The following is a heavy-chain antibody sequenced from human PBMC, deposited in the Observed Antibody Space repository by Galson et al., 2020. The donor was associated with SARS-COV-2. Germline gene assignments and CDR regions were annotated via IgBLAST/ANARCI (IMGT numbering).Heavy chain of an antibody. D-gene: IGHD3-16*02. CDR3: ARDKVDDFVWGSYSYIGY. CDR1: GFTFSSYS. CDR2: ISSNSSSI. J-gene: IGHJ4*02. V-gene: IGHV3-21*01. Sequence: GASLRLSCTASGFTFSSYSMNWVRRPPGKGLEWISSISSNSSSIHYPDSINGRITISRDNAKNSLYLQMNSVRVEYTAVYYCARDKVDDFVWGSYSYIGYWGQGTLVTVSS.